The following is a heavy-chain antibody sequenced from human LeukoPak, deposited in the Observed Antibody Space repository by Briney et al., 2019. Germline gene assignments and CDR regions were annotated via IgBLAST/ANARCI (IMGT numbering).Heavy chain of an antibody. CDR1: GCNFSSYG. Sequence: PGGSLRLSCGASGCNFSSYGMHGFRQAPGKELEGVAVIWYGGSNKYYADSVKGRFTSSRDNSKNTLYLQMNSLRAEDTAVYYCANAQGYWGQGTLVTVSS. CDR3: ANAQGY. CDR2: IWYGGSNK. V-gene: IGHV3-33*08. J-gene: IGHJ4*02.